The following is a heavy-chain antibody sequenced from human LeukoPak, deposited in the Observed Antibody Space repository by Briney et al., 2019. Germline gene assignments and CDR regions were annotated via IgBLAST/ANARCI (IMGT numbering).Heavy chain of an antibody. V-gene: IGHV3-33*06. CDR1: GFTFSSYG. CDR3: AKAMPNYGDYVGEIDY. J-gene: IGHJ4*02. CDR2: IWYDGSNK. Sequence: PGGSLRLSCAASGFTFSSYGMHWVRQAPGKGLEWVAVIWYDGSNKYYADSVKGRFTISRDNSKNTLNLQMNSLRAEDTAVYYCAKAMPNYGDYVGEIDYWGQGTLVTVSS. D-gene: IGHD4-17*01.